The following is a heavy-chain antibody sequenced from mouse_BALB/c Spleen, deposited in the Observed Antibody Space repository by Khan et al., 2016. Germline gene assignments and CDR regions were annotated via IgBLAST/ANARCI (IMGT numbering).Heavy chain of an antibody. V-gene: IGHV1-69*01. CDR1: GYTFTSYW. J-gene: IGHJ3*01. D-gene: IGHD1-1*01. CDR3: ARRGYGTWFAY. CDR2: IDPSDSET. Sequence: QVQLQQPGTELVIPGAPVKLSCKASGYTFTSYWMNWVKQRPGRGLEWIGRIDPSDSETYYNQKFKDKATLTVEITSSTAYIQLSSLSSADSAVYYCARRGYGTWFAYWCQGTLVTVSA.